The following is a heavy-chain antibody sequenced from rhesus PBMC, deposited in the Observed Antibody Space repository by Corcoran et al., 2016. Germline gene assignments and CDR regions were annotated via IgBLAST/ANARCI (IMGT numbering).Heavy chain of an antibody. CDR3: ARGWNGFDY. V-gene: IGHV4-65*01. D-gene: IGHD1-32*01. Sequence: QVQLQESGPGLVKPSETLSLTCAVSVGSVSSSNWWGWIRQLPGKGLECSGYISGCSGSTYYNPSLKSRVTSSTDTSKNQFSLKLSSVAAADTAVYYCARGWNGFDYWGQGVLVTVSS. CDR1: VGSVSSSNW. CDR2: ISGCSGST. J-gene: IGHJ4*01.